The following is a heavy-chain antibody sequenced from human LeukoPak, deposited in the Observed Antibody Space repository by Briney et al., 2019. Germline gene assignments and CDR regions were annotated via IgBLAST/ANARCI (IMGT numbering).Heavy chain of an antibody. V-gene: IGHV3-74*01. J-gene: IGHJ3*02. CDR3: TRVVGAIEIDI. Sequence: GGSLRLSCAASGFTFSSYWMRWVRQAPGKGLAWVARINTDGSSTSYADSVKGRLTISRDNAKNTVYLQMNSLRAEDTAVYYCTRVVGAIEIDIWGQGTMVTVSS. CDR2: INTDGSST. CDR1: GFTFSSYW. D-gene: IGHD1-26*01.